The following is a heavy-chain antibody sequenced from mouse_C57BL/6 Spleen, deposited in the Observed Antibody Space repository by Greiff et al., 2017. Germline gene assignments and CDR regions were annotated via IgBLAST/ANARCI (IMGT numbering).Heavy chain of an antibody. CDR1: GFNIKDDY. Sequence: EVKLQESGAELVRPGASVKLSCTASGFNIKDDYMHWVKQRPEQGLEWIGWIDPENGDTEYASKFQGKATITADTSSNTAYLQLSSLTSEDTAVYYCTTEGYDYGPWFAYWGQGTLVTVSA. V-gene: IGHV14-4*01. CDR2: IDPENGDT. J-gene: IGHJ3*01. D-gene: IGHD2-4*01. CDR3: TTEGYDYGPWFAY.